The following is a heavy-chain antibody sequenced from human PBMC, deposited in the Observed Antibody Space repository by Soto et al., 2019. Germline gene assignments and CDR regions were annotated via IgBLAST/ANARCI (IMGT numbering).Heavy chain of an antibody. CDR2: IDWDDDK. V-gene: IGHV2-70*01. J-gene: IGHJ6*02. CDR3: ARSTPTYYYDSSGYSAPFGMDV. D-gene: IGHD3-22*01. CDR1: GFSLSTSGMC. Sequence: SGPTLVNPTQTLTLTCTFSGFSLSTSGMCVSWIRQPPGKALEWLALIDWDDDKYYSTSLKTRLTISKDTSKNQVVLTMTNMDPVDTATYYCARSTPTYYYDSSGYSAPFGMDVWGQRTTVTVSS.